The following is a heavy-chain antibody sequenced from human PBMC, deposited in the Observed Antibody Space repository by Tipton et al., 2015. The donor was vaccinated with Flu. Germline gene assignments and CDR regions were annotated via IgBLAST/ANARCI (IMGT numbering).Heavy chain of an antibody. D-gene: IGHD3-16*02. J-gene: IGHJ4*02. CDR3: ARTSRTGGVIVLPSYYFDY. V-gene: IGHV4-39*01. CDR1: SGSIRSTNYF. Sequence: TLSLTCTVSSGSIRSTNYFCAWIRQPPGKGLEWIGGISYSENTYYNPSLKSRVVISVDTSKSQFSLMLRSVTAADTAVYYCARTSRTGGVIVLPSYYFDYWGQGTLVTVSA. CDR2: ISYSENT.